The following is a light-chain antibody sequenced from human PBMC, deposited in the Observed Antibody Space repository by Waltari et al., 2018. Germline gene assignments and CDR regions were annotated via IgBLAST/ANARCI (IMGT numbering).Light chain of an antibody. CDR1: AGAVTSGLY. Sequence: QAVVTQEPSLTVSPGGTVTLTCGSSAGAVTSGLYPYWFQQKPGQAPRTLIYDTSNKHSWTPARFSGSLLGGKAALTLSGAQPEDEADYYCNSYAGSNSVLFGAGTKLTVL. V-gene: IGLV7-46*01. CDR2: DTS. CDR3: NSYAGSNSVL. J-gene: IGLJ2*01.